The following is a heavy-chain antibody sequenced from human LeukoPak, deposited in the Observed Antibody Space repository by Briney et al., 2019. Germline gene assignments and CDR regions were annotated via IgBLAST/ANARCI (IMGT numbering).Heavy chain of an antibody. CDR3: ARGEPATLWLGEGPAWFDP. V-gene: IGHV4-38-2*02. Sequence: SETLSLTCTVSGYSISSGYYWSWIRQPPGKGLEWIGEINHSGSTNYNPSLKSRVTISVDTSKNQFSLKLSSVTAADTAVYYCARGEPATLWLGEGPAWFDPWGQGTLVTVSS. D-gene: IGHD3-10*01. J-gene: IGHJ5*02. CDR1: GYSISSGYY. CDR2: INHSGST.